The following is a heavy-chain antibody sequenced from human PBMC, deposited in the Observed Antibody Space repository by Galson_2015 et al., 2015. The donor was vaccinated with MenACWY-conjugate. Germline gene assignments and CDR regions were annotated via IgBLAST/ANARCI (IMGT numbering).Heavy chain of an antibody. CDR1: GFTFSNYA. Sequence: SRRLSCAASGFTFSNYAMGWVRQASGKGLEWVSGLSGSGDKTFYEESVKGRFTISRDNSKDTLHLQMSSLRAEDTAVYYCAKAQSIGWYVGYNYFDPWGQGALVTVSS. J-gene: IGHJ5*02. D-gene: IGHD6-19*01. V-gene: IGHV3-23*01. CDR2: LSGSGDKT. CDR3: AKAQSIGWYVGYNYFDP.